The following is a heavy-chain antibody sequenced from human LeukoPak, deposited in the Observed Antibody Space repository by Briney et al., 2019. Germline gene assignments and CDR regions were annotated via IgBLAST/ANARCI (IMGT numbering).Heavy chain of an antibody. CDR3: ARDSVSQKDIVATIGDY. D-gene: IGHD5-12*01. J-gene: IGHJ4*02. Sequence: ASVKVSCKVSGYTLTELSMHWVRQAPGKGLEWMGGFDPEDGETIYAQKFQGRVTMTEDTSTDTAYMELSSLRSEDTAVYYCARDSVSQKDIVATIGDYWGQGTLVTVSS. CDR2: FDPEDGET. CDR1: GYTLTELS. V-gene: IGHV1-24*01.